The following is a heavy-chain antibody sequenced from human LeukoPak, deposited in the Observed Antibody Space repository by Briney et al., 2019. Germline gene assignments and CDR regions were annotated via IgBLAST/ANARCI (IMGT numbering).Heavy chain of an antibody. V-gene: IGHV3-30*18. CDR2: ISCDGSNK. CDR1: GLTLRSYG. Sequence: PGGSLTLPCAPCGLTLRSYGLHGVRPAPGRGVAGVAVISCDGSNKYYADSVKGRLTISRDNSKHALYLQMNSLRAEDTAVYYCAKLHFRRISECGMDVWGKGPGVTVFS. J-gene: IGHJ6*04. D-gene: IGHD2-15*01. CDR3: AKLHFRRISECGMDV.